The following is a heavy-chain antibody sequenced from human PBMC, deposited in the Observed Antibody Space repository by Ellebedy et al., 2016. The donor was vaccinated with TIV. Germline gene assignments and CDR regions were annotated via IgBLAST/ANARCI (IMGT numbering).Heavy chain of an antibody. CDR2: ITWDGDTT. CDR3: AKDHLRTTVTPGWFDP. D-gene: IGHD4-17*01. Sequence: GESLKISCAASGFTFEDFAMHWVRQAPGKGLEWVSLITWDGDTTYYADSVKGRFTISRGNGENSLYLQMNSLTTEDTAFYYCAKDHLRTTVTPGWFDPWGQGTLVTVSS. CDR1: GFTFEDFA. V-gene: IGHV3-43*02. J-gene: IGHJ5*02.